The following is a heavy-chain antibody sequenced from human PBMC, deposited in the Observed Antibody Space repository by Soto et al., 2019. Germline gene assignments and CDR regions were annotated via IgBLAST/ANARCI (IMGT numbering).Heavy chain of an antibody. Sequence: LMISCGGSGLNFDDYTMHWVRQAPGKGPEWVASLSWNSGFSGYGDSVKGRFTISRDNAQSSVHLQMNNLRTEDTALYYCAKGRGTIVVTDAYDIWGQGTMVPVSS. D-gene: IGHD3-22*01. V-gene: IGHV3-9*01. CDR1: GLNFDDYT. CDR3: AKGRGTIVVTDAYDI. CDR2: LSWNSGFS. J-gene: IGHJ3*02.